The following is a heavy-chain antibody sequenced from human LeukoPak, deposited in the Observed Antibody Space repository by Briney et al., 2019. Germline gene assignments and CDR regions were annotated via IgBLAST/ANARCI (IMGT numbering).Heavy chain of an antibody. CDR2: TSNDGSST. V-gene: IGHV3-74*01. CDR3: ARGIWRSYGLDV. CDR1: GFTFSTYW. Sequence: GGSLRLSCAASGFTFSTYWMHWVRQAPGKGLVWLSRTSNDGSSTTYADSVKGRFTISRDNTKNTLYVQMDSLRPEDTAVYYCARGIWRSYGLDVWGQGTRVTVSS. J-gene: IGHJ6*02.